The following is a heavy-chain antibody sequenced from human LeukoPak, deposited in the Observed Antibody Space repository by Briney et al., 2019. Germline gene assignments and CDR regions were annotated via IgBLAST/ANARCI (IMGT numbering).Heavy chain of an antibody. V-gene: IGHV1-2*02. D-gene: IGHD6-13*01. CDR3: ARATELYSSSLSFDY. Sequence: ASVKVSCKASGGSFSTYVITWVRQAPGQGLEWMGWINPNSGGTNYAQKFQGRVTMTRDTSISTAYMELSRLRSDDTAVYYCARATELYSSSLSFDYWGQGTLVTVSS. CDR1: GGSFSTYV. J-gene: IGHJ4*02. CDR2: INPNSGGT.